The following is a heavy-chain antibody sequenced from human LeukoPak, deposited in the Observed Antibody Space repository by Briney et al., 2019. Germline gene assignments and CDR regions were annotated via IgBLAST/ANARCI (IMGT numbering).Heavy chain of an antibody. J-gene: IGHJ6*03. D-gene: IGHD3-9*01. CDR3: AKELRYFGDYYYYYMDV. CDR2: ISGSGGST. V-gene: IGHV3-23*01. Sequence: PGGSLRLSCAASGFTFSSYAMSWVRQAPGKGLEWVSAISGSGGSTYYADSVKGRFTISRDNSKNTLYLQMNSLRAEDTAVYYCAKELRYFGDYYYYYMDVWGKGTTVTVSS. CDR1: GFTFSSYA.